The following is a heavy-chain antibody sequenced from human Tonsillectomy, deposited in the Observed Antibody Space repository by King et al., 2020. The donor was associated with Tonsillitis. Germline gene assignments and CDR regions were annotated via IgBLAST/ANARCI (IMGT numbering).Heavy chain of an antibody. J-gene: IGHJ4*02. CDR2: IYYSGST. CDR3: ATLTPEFGESYYFDY. D-gene: IGHD3-10*01. V-gene: IGHV4-31*03. CDR1: GGSISSGGYY. Sequence: VPLQESGPGLVKPSQTLSLTCTVSGGSISSGGYYWRWIRQHPGKGLEWIGYIYYSGSTYYNPSLKSRVTISVDTSKNQFSLKLSSVTAADTAVYYCATLTPEFGESYYFDYWGQGTLVTVSS.